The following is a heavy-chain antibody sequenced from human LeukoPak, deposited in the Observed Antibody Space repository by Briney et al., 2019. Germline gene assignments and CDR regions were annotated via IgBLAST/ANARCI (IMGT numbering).Heavy chain of an antibody. CDR2: IYHSGST. V-gene: IGHV4-59*12. D-gene: IGHD3-10*01. J-gene: IGHJ4*02. CDR3: ARGMVRGVTPPVLDY. CDR1: GGSISSYY. Sequence: SETLSLTCTVSGGSISSYYWSWIRQPPGKGLEWIGYIYHSGSTYYNPSLKSRVTISVDRSKNQFSLKLSSVTAADTAVYYCARGMVRGVTPPVLDYWGQGTLVTVSS.